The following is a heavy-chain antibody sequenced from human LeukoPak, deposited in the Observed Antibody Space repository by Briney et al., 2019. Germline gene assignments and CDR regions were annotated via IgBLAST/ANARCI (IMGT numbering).Heavy chain of an antibody. J-gene: IGHJ4*02. Sequence: SETLSLTCYVSGGSLSSYFLHWIRQPPGKGLEWIGYIYYSGSTNYNPSLKSRLTISVDMSKNQFSLKLSSVTAADTAVYYRARSVVGARFDYWGQGTLVTVSS. D-gene: IGHD1-26*01. V-gene: IGHV4-59*01. CDR2: IYYSGST. CDR3: ARSVVGARFDY. CDR1: GGSLSSYF.